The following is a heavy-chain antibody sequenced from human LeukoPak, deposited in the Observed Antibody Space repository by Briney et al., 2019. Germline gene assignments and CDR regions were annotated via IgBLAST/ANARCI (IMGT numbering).Heavy chain of an antibody. CDR3: ARGGRGKGDYFDY. J-gene: IGHJ4*02. CDR2: IYNSGGI. Sequence: PSETLSLTCTVSGGSISSNYWSWIRQPPGKGLEWIGYIYNSGGINYNPSLKSRVTISIDTSKNQFSLKLSSVTAADTAVYYCARGGRGKGDYFDYWGQGTLVTVSS. CDR1: GGSISSNY. V-gene: IGHV4-59*08. D-gene: IGHD2-15*01.